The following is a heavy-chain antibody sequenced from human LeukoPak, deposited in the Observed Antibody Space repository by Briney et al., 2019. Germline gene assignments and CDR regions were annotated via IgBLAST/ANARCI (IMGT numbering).Heavy chain of an antibody. V-gene: IGHV3-66*01. D-gene: IGHD3-22*01. CDR3: ARDRYYDSSGYYYSDY. J-gene: IGHJ4*02. CDR1: GFTFSSYS. Sequence: PGGSLRLSCAASGFTFSSYSMNWVRQAPGKGLEWISVIYSGGSTYYADSVKGRLTISRDNSKNTLYLQMNSLRAEDTAVYYCARDRYYDSSGYYYSDYWGQGTLVTVSS. CDR2: IYSGGST.